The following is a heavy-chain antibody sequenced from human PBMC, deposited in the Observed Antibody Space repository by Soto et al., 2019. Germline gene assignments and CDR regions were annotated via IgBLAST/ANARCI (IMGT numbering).Heavy chain of an antibody. D-gene: IGHD3-22*01. J-gene: IGHJ4*02. CDR3: AKVGSGYYLTAFDY. V-gene: IGHV3-23*01. Sequence: VGSLRLSCAASGFSFINYAMSWVSQARGKGLEWVSAISGSGVITYDADSLKGRFTISRDNSKNTLYLQMNSLRAEDTAVYYCAKVGSGYYLTAFDYWGQGTLVTVSS. CDR1: GFSFINYA. CDR2: ISGSGVIT.